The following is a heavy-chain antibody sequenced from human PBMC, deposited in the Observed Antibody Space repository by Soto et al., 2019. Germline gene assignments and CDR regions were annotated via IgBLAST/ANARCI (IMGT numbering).Heavy chain of an antibody. CDR2: IVAGSGNT. CDR3: AAGRTGGSYYGMDV. D-gene: IGHD2-2*01. CDR1: GFTFSDSA. V-gene: IGHV1-58*01. J-gene: IGHJ6*02. Sequence: QMQLVQSGPEVKKPGTSVQVSCKVSGFTFSDSAVQWVRQARGQGLEWIGWIVAGSGNTNYAQKFKERGTISRDKSTSTAYMELSSLRSEDTAVYYCAAGRTGGSYYGMDVWGQGTTVTVSS.